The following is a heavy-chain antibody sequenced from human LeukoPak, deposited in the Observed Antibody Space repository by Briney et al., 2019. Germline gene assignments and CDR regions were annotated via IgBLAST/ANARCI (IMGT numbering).Heavy chain of an antibody. CDR2: ISWNSGSI. CDR3: ARGHSSSPNWFDP. CDR1: GFTFDDYA. D-gene: IGHD6-13*01. Sequence: GGSLRLSCAASGFTFDDYAMHWVRQAPGKGLEWVSGISWNSGSIGYADSLKGRFTISRDNAKNSLYLQMNSLRAEDTAVYYCARGHSSSPNWFDPWGQGTLVTVSS. J-gene: IGHJ5*02. V-gene: IGHV3-9*01.